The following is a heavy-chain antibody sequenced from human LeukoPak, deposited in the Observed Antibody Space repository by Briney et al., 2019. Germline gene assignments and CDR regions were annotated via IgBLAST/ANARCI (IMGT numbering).Heavy chain of an antibody. Sequence: GASVKVSCKASGYTFTSYGISWVRQAPGQGLEWMGWISAYNGNTNYAQKLQGRVTMTTDTSTSTAYMELRSLRSDDTAVYYCARVEVTPTFLGWYYYMDVWGKGTTVTISS. CDR1: GYTFTSYG. J-gene: IGHJ6*03. V-gene: IGHV1-18*01. CDR3: ARVEVTPTFLGWYYYMDV. D-gene: IGHD3/OR15-3a*01. CDR2: ISAYNGNT.